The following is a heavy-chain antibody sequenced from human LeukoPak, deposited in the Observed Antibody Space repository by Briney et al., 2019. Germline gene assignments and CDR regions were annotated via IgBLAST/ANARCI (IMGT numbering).Heavy chain of an antibody. J-gene: IGHJ1*01. Sequence: GGSLRLSCAASGFTFSKYSMNWVRQAPGKELEWVSCISSSGSYIYYADSVKGRFTISRDNSKNTLYLQMNSLRAEDTAVYYCAKGAGQWLVPSEYFQYWGQGTLVTVSS. CDR1: GFTFSKYS. D-gene: IGHD6-19*01. V-gene: IGHV3-21*04. CDR2: ISSSGSYI. CDR3: AKGAGQWLVPSEYFQY.